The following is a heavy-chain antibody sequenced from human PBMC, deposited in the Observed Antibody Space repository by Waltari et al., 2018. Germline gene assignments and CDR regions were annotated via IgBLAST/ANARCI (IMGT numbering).Heavy chain of an antibody. J-gene: IGHJ4*02. V-gene: IGHV3-30*02. D-gene: IGHD2-15*01. CDR2: IRYDGSNK. Sequence: QVQLVESGGGVVQPGGSLRLSCAASGFTFSSYGMHWVRQAPGKGLEWVAFIRYDGSNKYYADSVKGRFTISRDNSKNTLYLQMNSLRAEDTAVYYCAKEKARKYCSGGSCYLDYWGQGTLVTVSS. CDR1: GFTFSSYG. CDR3: AKEKARKYCSGGSCYLDY.